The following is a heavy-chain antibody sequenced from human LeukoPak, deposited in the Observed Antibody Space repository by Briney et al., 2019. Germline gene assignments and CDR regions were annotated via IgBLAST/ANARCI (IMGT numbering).Heavy chain of an antibody. V-gene: IGHV3-23*01. J-gene: IGHJ4*02. CDR1: GFTFSSYA. Sequence: PGGSLRLSCAASGFTFSSYAMSWVRQAPGKGLVWVSVISGSGGSTYYADSVKGRFTISRDNSKNTLYLQMNSLRAEDTAVYYCAKTVYDSNSYYYDFDYWGQGTLVTVSS. CDR3: AKTVYDSNSYYYDFDY. CDR2: ISGSGGST. D-gene: IGHD3-22*01.